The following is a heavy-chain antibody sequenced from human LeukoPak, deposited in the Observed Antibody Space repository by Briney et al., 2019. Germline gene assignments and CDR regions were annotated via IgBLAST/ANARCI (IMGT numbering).Heavy chain of an antibody. Sequence: SETLSLTCTVSGGSISSYYWSWIRQPAGKGLEWIGRIYTSGSTNYNPSLKSRVTMSVDTSKNQFSLKLSSVTAADTAVYYCARERWEANGDAFDTWGQGTMVTVSS. V-gene: IGHV4-4*07. CDR2: IYTSGST. CDR1: GGSISSYY. J-gene: IGHJ3*02. CDR3: ARERWEANGDAFDT. D-gene: IGHD1-26*01.